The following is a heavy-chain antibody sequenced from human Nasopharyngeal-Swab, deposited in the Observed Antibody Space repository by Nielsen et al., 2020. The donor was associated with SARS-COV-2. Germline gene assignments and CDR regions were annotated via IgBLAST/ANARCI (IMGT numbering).Heavy chain of an antibody. V-gene: IGHV3-11*01. D-gene: IGHD1-1*01. Sequence: GESLKISCVASGFSFSDYQMSWIRQAPGKGLEWLLKISSSGTMVYGGESVQGRFSISRDNSKNSLYLQMNSLRVEDTAVYYCTIDGYAHFFGMDVWGRGTTVTVSS. J-gene: IGHJ6*02. CDR2: ISSSGTMV. CDR3: TIDGYAHFFGMDV. CDR1: GFSFSDYQ.